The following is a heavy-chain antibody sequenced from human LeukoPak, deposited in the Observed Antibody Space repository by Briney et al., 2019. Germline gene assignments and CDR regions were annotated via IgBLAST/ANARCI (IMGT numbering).Heavy chain of an antibody. V-gene: IGHV3-9*01. D-gene: IGHD3-22*01. CDR1: GFTFDDYA. CDR3: ARDQSYYYDSSGYNH. Sequence: GGSLRLSCAASGFTFDDYAMHWVRQAPGKGLEWVSGISWNSGSIGYADSVKGRFTISRDNAKNSLYLQMNSLRAEDTAVYYCARDQSYYYDSSGYNHWGQGTLVTVSS. J-gene: IGHJ5*02. CDR2: ISWNSGSI.